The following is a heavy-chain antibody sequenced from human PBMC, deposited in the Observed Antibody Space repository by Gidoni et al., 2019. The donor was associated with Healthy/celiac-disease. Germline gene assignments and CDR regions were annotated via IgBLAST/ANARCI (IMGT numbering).Heavy chain of an antibody. V-gene: IGHV3-64D*08. D-gene: IGHD6-6*01. CDR2: ISSNGGST. Sequence: ELQLLESGGGLFQPGGSLRLPCSASGFPFSSYAMHWVRQAPGKGLEYVSAISSNGGSTYYADSVKGRFTISRDNSKNTLYLQMSSLRAEDTAVYYCVKEGKGDSSSPFDYWGQGTLVTVSS. CDR3: VKEGKGDSSSPFDY. J-gene: IGHJ4*02. CDR1: GFPFSSYA.